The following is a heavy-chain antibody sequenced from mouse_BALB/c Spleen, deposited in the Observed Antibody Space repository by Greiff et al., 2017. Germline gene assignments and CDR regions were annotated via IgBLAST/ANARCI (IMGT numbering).Heavy chain of an antibody. Sequence: DVKLVESGAELVKPGASVKLSCTASGFNIKDTYMHWVKQRPEQGLEWIGRIDPANGNTKYDPKFQGKATITADTASNTAYLQLSSLTSEDTAVYYCARSTVFAYWGQGTLVTVSA. D-gene: IGHD4-1*02. CDR2: IDPANGNT. J-gene: IGHJ3*01. CDR3: ARSTVFAY. V-gene: IGHV14-3*02. CDR1: GFNIKDTY.